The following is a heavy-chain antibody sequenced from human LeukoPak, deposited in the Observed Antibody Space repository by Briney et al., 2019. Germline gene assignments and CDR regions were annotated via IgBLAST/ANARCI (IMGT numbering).Heavy chain of an antibody. CDR1: GFTFSSYS. V-gene: IGHV3-21*01. Sequence: GGSLRLSCAASGFTFSSYSMNWVRQAPGKGLEWVSSISSSSSYIYYADSVKGRFTISRGNAKNSLYLQMNSLRAEDTAVYYCARVPTPDSSGYYYDPWGQGTLSPSPQ. D-gene: IGHD3-22*01. CDR3: ARVPTPDSSGYYYDP. CDR2: ISSSSSYI. J-gene: IGHJ5*02.